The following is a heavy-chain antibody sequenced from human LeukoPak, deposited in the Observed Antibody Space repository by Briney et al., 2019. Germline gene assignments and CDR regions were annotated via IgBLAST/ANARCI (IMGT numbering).Heavy chain of an antibody. V-gene: IGHV4-61*02. J-gene: IGHJ5*02. CDR1: GGSISSGSYY. CDR2: IYTSGST. Sequence: SETLSLTCTVSGGSISSGSYYWSWIRQPAGKGLEWIGRIYTSGSTNYNPSLKSRVTISVDASKNQFPLKLSSVTAADTAVYYCARDNDFWSAWGQGTLVTVSS. CDR3: ARDNDFWSA. D-gene: IGHD3-3*01.